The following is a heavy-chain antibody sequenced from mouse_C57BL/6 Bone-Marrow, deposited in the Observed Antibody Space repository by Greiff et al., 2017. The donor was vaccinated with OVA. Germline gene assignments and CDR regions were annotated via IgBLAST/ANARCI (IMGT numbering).Heavy chain of an antibody. CDR3: TRDSMITTGYYYAMDY. CDR2: ISSGGDYI. CDR1: GFTFSSYA. J-gene: IGHJ4*01. V-gene: IGHV5-9-1*02. D-gene: IGHD2-4*01. Sequence: EVKLEESGEGLVKPGGSLKLSCAASGFTFSSYAMSWVRQTPEKRLEWVAYISSGGDYIYYADTVKGRFTISRDNARNTLYLQMSSLKSEDTAMYYCTRDSMITTGYYYAMDYWGQGTSVTVSS.